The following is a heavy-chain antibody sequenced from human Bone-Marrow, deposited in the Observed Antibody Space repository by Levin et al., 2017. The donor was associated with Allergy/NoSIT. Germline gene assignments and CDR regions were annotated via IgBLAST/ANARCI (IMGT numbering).Heavy chain of an antibody. CDR2: ISSEENA. CDR1: GFTFSSYW. V-gene: IGHV3-74*03. CDR3: AREGDRSSTEAFDY. Sequence: GESLKISCAASGFTFSSYWLHWVRQAPGKGLVWVSRISSEENAKYADSVKGRFTISRDNAKNTVYLQMNSLRAEDTAVYYCAREGDRSSTEAFDYWGQGTLVTVSS. D-gene: IGHD6-6*01. J-gene: IGHJ4*02.